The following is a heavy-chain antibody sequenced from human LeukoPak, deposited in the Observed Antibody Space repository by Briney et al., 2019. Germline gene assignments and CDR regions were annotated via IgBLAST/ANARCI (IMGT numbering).Heavy chain of an antibody. CDR3: AKDRSPTIFGVVEGDYFDY. CDR1: GFTFSSYG. Sequence: GGSLRLSCAASGFTFSSYGMHWVRQAPGKGLEWVAFIRYDGSNKYYADSVKGRFTISRDNSKNTLYLQMNSLRAEDTAVYYCAKDRSPTIFGVVEGDYFDYWGQGTLVTVSS. D-gene: IGHD3-3*01. J-gene: IGHJ4*02. V-gene: IGHV3-30*02. CDR2: IRYDGSNK.